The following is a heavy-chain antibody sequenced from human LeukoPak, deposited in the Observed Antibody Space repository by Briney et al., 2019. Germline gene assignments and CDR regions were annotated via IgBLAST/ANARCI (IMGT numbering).Heavy chain of an antibody. J-gene: IGHJ4*02. D-gene: IGHD5-12*01. CDR1: GGSISSSSYY. CDR3: AGTYMVATTLDY. CDR2: IYYSGST. Sequence: SETLSLTCTVSGGSISSSSYYWGWIRQPPGKGLEWIGSIYYSGSTYYNPSLKSRVTISVDTSKNQFSLKLSSVTAAGTAVYYCAGTYMVATTLDYWGQGTLVTVSS. V-gene: IGHV4-39*07.